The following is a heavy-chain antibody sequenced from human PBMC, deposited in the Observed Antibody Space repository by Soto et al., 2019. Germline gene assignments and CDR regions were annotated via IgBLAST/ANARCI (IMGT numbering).Heavy chain of an antibody. CDR2: IKSKSDGATT. J-gene: IGHJ5*02. D-gene: IGHD3-3*01. CDR3: TTGLTIFGVVIDP. Sequence: GXSMRLSCEASGFTFINALMTWVRQAPGKGLEWVGRIKSKSDGATTDYAAPVRGRFIISRDDSKNTLYLQMNSLKTEDTAVYYCTTGLTIFGVVIDPWGQGTLVTVSS. V-gene: IGHV3-15*01. CDR1: GFTFINAL.